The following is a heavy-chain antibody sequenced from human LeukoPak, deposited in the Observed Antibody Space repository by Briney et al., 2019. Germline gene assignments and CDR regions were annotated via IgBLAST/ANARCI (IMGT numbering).Heavy chain of an antibody. V-gene: IGHV3-30*02. CDR1: GFTFSSYW. CDR3: AKDGLGSYVPYFDY. J-gene: IGHJ4*02. D-gene: IGHD1-26*01. CDR2: IRYDGSNK. Sequence: GGSLRLSCAASGFTFSSYWMSWVRQAPGKGLEWVAFIRYDGSNKYYADSVKGRFTISRDNSKNTLYLQMNSLRAEDTAVYYCAKDGLGSYVPYFDYWGQGTLVTVSS.